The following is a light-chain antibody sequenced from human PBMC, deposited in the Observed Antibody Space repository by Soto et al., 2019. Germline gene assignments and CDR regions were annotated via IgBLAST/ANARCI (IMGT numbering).Light chain of an antibody. V-gene: IGLV3-1*01. J-gene: IGLJ1*01. CDR2: PDS. CDR1: KLGDKY. Sequence: SYELTQPPSVSVSPGQTASITCSGDKLGDKYACWYQQKPGQSPVLVIYPDSKRPSGIPERFSGSNSGNTATLTISETQAMDEADYYCQAWDSSTGVFGTGTKLTVL. CDR3: QAWDSSTGV.